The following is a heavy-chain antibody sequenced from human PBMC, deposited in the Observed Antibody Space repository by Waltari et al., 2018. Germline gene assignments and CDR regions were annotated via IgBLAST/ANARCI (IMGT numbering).Heavy chain of an antibody. CDR3: ARDSGTLFDY. J-gene: IGHJ4*02. CDR1: GGSTRRYL. Sequence: QVQLPESGPGLVKPSVTLSLTCPVPGGSTRRYLWSWIRQPPGKGLEWIGYIYYRGSTNYNPSLKSRVTISVDTSKNQFSLKLSSVTAADTAVYYCARDSGTLFDYWGQGTLVTVSS. CDR2: IYYRGST. D-gene: IGHD1-1*01. V-gene: IGHV4-59*01.